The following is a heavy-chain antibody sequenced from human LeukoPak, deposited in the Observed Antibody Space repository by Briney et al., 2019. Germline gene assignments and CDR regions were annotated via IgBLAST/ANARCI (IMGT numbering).Heavy chain of an antibody. V-gene: IGHV3-21*01. D-gene: IGHD5-18*01. J-gene: IGHJ3*02. Sequence: PGGSLRLSCAASGFTFSSYSMNWVRQAPGKGLEWVSSISSSSSYIYYADSVKGRFTISRDNAKNSLYLQMNSLRAEDTAVYYCARGIQLWLDAFDIWGQGTMVTVSS. CDR1: GFTFSSYS. CDR2: ISSSSSYI. CDR3: ARGIQLWLDAFDI.